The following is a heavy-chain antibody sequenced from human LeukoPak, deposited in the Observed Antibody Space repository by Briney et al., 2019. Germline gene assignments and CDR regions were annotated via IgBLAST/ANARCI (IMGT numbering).Heavy chain of an antibody. CDR1: GFTFSSYG. V-gene: IGHV3-30*03. J-gene: IGHJ3*02. Sequence: PGRSLRLSCAASGFTFSSYGMHWVRQAPGKGLEWVSLISYDGSNKCYADSVKGRFTISRDNSKNTLYVQMNSLRAEDTAVYYCARKLGADIGAFDIWGQGTMVTVSS. CDR3: ARKLGADIGAFDI. D-gene: IGHD2-15*01. CDR2: ISYDGSNK.